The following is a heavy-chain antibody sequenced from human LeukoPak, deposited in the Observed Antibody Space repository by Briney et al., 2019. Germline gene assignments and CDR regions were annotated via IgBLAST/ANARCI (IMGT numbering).Heavy chain of an antibody. CDR3: ARHGGSYYYYYYYMDV. CDR1: GYRFTNYW. J-gene: IGHJ6*03. CDR2: IYPADSDT. Sequence: GESLKISCKGSGYRFTNYWIGWVRQMPGKGLEWMGIIYPADSDTRYSPSFQGQVTISADKSISTAYLQRSSLKASDTAMYYCARHGGSYYYYYYYMDVWDKGTTVTVSS. V-gene: IGHV5-51*01. D-gene: IGHD1-26*01.